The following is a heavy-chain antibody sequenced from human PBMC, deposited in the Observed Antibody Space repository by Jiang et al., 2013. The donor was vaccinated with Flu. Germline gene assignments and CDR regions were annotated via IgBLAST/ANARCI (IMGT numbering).Heavy chain of an antibody. CDR1: GFMFSKSW. Sequence: VQLVESGGDLVQPGGSLRLSCAASGFMFSKSWMSWVRQAPGKGLEWVADIKTDGRDKFYVDSVKGRFTIFRDNAKNSIYLEMNSLRAEDTAVYYCAKDYYYDSSGYYYGID. J-gene: IGHJ6*01. CDR3: AKDYYYDSSGYYYGID. V-gene: IGHV3-7*03. CDR2: IKTDGRDK. D-gene: IGHD3-22*01.